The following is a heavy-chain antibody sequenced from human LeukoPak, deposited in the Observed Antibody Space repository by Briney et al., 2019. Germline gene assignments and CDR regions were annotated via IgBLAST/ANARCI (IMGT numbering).Heavy chain of an antibody. Sequence: SETLSLTCTVTGYSVSSGYCWGWIRQPPGKGLEWIASIYHSGDTYSNPSLRSRVTISLDTSKNQLSLKLSSVTAADTAVYYCARSNAHLRTSWYGNWADPWGQGTLVTV. V-gene: IGHV4-38-2*02. CDR3: ARSNAHLRTSWYGNWADP. D-gene: IGHD6-13*01. CDR2: IYHSGDT. CDR1: GYSVSSGYC. J-gene: IGHJ5*02.